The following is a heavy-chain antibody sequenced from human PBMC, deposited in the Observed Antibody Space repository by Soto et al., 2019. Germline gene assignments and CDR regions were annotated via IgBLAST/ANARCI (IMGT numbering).Heavy chain of an antibody. CDR2: IYPGDSDT. V-gene: IGHV5-51*01. Sequence: PVESLRISCKGSGYSFTSYGSGWVRQMPGKGLEWMGIIYPGDSDTRYSPSFQGQVTISADKSISTAYLQWGSLKASDTAMYYCARTVAEYYYDSSGYTAVRYNRFDPWGQGTLVTVSS. J-gene: IGHJ5*02. D-gene: IGHD3-22*01. CDR3: ARTVAEYYYDSSGYTAVRYNRFDP. CDR1: GYSFTSYG.